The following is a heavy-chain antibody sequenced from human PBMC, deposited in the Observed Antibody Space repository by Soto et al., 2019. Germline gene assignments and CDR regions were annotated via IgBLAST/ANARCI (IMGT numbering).Heavy chain of an antibody. CDR3: ARHYYYYDSSGYSTAHYYYYYGMDV. V-gene: IGHV4-4*02. Sequence: SSETLSLTCAVSGGSISSSNWWSWVRQPPGKGLEWIGEIYHSGSTNYNPSLKSRVTISVDKSKNQFSLKLSSVTAADTAVYYCARHYYYYDSSGYSTAHYYYYYGMDVWGQGTTVTVSS. J-gene: IGHJ6*02. D-gene: IGHD3-22*01. CDR1: GGSISSSNW. CDR2: IYHSGST.